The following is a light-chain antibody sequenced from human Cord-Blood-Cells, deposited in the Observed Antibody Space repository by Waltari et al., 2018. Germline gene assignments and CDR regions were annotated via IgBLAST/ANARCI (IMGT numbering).Light chain of an antibody. CDR2: EGS. CDR3: CSYAGSSTLV. Sequence: QSALTQPASVSGSPGQSITISCTGTSSDVGSYNLVSWYQQHPGKAPKLMICEGSTPPSGVSNRFACSKSGNTASLTISGLQAEDEADYYCCSYAGSSTLVFGAGTKLTVL. J-gene: IGLJ3*02. V-gene: IGLV2-23*01. CDR1: SSDVGSYNL.